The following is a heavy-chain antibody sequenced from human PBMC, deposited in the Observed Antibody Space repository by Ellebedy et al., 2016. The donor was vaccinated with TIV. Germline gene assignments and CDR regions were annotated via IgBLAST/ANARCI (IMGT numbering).Heavy chain of an antibody. J-gene: IGHJ5*02. D-gene: IGHD3/OR15-3a*01. CDR1: GFTFSSYG. Sequence: GESLKISCAASGFTFSSYGMRWIRQAPGKGLEWVSGISASGSTTNYADSVKGRFTISRDNSKNTLYLQMNSLRDEDTAVYYCAKGGVFRLAFDPWGHGTLVTVSS. CDR3: AKGGVFRLAFDP. CDR2: ISASGSTT. V-gene: IGHV3-23*01.